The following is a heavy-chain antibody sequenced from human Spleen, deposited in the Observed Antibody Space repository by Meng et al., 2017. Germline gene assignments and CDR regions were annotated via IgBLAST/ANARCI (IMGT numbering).Heavy chain of an antibody. Sequence: SLKISCAASGFTFDEYAIHWVRQTPGKGLEWVSGISWNSRTIAYADSVKGRFTISRDNAKNSLYLQMNSLRAEDTALYYCAREGYCINEICNPQYGMDVWGQGTTVTVSS. V-gene: IGHV3-9*01. CDR2: ISWNSRTI. CDR1: GFTFDEYA. CDR3: AREGYCINEICNPQYGMDV. D-gene: IGHD2-8*01. J-gene: IGHJ6*02.